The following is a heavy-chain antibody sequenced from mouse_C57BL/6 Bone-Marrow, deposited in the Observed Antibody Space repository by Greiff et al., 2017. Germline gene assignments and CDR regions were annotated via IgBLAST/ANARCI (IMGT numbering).Heavy chain of an antibody. CDR2: IDPSDSYT. Sequence: VQLQQPGAELVMPGASVKLSCKASGYTFTSYWMHWVKQRPGQGLEWIGEIDPSDSYTNYNHKFKGKSTLTVDKSSSTAYMQLSSLTSEDSAVYYCARSSGYPDYWGQGTTLTVSS. J-gene: IGHJ2*01. CDR3: ARSSGYPDY. V-gene: IGHV1-69*01. D-gene: IGHD3-1*01. CDR1: GYTFTSYW.